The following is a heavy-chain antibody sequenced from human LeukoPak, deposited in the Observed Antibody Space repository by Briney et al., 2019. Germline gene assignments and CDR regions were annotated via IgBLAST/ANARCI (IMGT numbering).Heavy chain of an antibody. CDR1: GGSISSGDYY. CDR3: ARADGAFDI. V-gene: IGHV4-30-4*08. Sequence: SETLSLTCTVSGGSISSGDYYWSWIRQPPGKGLEWIGYIYYSGSTHYNPSLQSRVTISVDTSKNQFSLKLSSVTAADTAVYYCARADGAFDIWGQGTMVTVSS. CDR2: IYYSGST. J-gene: IGHJ3*02.